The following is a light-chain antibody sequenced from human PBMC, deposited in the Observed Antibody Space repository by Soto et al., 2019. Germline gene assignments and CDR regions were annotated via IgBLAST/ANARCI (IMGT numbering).Light chain of an antibody. CDR2: GAS. CDR3: HQYDDGPYT. CDR1: QSVSSN. Sequence: VMTQSPATLSLSPGERATLSCRASQSVSSNVAWYQQIPGQTPRLLIYGASTRATGIPVRFSGSGSGTEFTLTISSLQSEDFAVYYCHQYDDGPYTFGQGTKVDI. V-gene: IGKV3-15*01. J-gene: IGKJ2*01.